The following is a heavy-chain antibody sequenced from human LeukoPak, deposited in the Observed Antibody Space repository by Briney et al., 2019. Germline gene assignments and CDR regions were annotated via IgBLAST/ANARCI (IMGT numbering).Heavy chain of an antibody. CDR2: IYYSGST. J-gene: IGHJ3*02. Sequence: SETLSLTCAVSGGPISSGGYSWSWIRQPPGKGLEWIGYIYYSGSTYYNPSLKSRVTISVDTSKNQFSLKLSSVTAADTAVYYCARARLIVVVPDAFDIWGQGTMVTVSS. CDR1: GGPISSGGYS. V-gene: IGHV4-30-4*07. CDR3: ARARLIVVVPDAFDI. D-gene: IGHD3-22*01.